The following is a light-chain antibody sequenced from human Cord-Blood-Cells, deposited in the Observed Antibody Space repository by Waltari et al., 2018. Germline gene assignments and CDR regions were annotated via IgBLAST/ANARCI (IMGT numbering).Light chain of an antibody. J-gene: IGLJ3*02. CDR2: DVS. CDR1: SSDVGGSNY. CDR3: SSYTSSSTLV. V-gene: IGLV2-14*03. Sequence: QSALTQPASVSGSPGQSITISCTGSSSDVGGSNYVSWYQQHPGKAPKRMIYDVSNRPSGVSNRVSGSKSGNTASLTSSGLQAEDEAEYYCSSYTSSSTLVFGGGTKLTVL.